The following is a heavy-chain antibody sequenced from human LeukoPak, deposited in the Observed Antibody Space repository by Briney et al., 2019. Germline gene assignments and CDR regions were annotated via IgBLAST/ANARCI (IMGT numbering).Heavy chain of an antibody. CDR1: GFTFSSYS. D-gene: IGHD3-22*01. CDR3: ARLLLYYYDSSGPHDAFDI. Sequence: PGGSLRLSCAASGFTFSSYSMNWVRQAPGKGLEWVSSISSSSSYIYYADSVKGRFTISRDNAKNSLYLQMNSLRAEDTAVYYCARLLLYYYDSSGPHDAFDIWGQGTMVTVSS. V-gene: IGHV3-21*01. CDR2: ISSSSSYI. J-gene: IGHJ3*02.